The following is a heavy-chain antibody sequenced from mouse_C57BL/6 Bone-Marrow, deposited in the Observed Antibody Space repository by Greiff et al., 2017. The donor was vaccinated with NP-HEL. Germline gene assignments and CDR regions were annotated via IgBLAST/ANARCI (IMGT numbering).Heavy chain of an antibody. CDR3: TNYYGSSYWYFDV. D-gene: IGHD1-1*01. V-gene: IGHV6-3*01. J-gene: IGHJ1*03. CDR2: IRLKSDNYAT. Sequence: VMLVESGGGLVQPGGSMKLSCVASGFTFSNYWMNWVRQSPEKGLEWVAQIRLKSDNYATHYAESVKGRFTISRDDSKSSVYLQMNNLRAEDTGIYYCTNYYGSSYWYFDVWGTGTTVTVSS. CDR1: GFTFSNYW.